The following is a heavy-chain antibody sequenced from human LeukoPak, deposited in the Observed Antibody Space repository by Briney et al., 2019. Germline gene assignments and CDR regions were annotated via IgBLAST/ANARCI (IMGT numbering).Heavy chain of an antibody. CDR3: ARDLEVDTAMPTSMDV. V-gene: IGHV1-8*01. J-gene: IGHJ6*03. CDR1: GYTFTSYD. Sequence: PGASVKVSCKASGYTFTSYDINWVRQATGQGLEWMGWMNPNSGNTGYAQKFQGRVTMTRDTSTSTVYMELSSLRSEDTAVYYCARDLEVDTAMPTSMDVWGKGTTVTVSS. D-gene: IGHD5-18*01. CDR2: MNPNSGNT.